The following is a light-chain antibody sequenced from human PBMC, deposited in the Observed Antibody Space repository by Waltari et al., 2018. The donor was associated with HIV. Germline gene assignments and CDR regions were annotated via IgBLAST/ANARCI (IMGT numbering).Light chain of an antibody. CDR1: TGAVTSGHY. Sequence: QAVVTQEPSLTVSPGGTVTLTCGSSTGAVTSGHYPYWFQQKPGQAPRTLIFDTSNKHSGTPARFAGSLLGGKAALTLSGAQPEDEAEYYCLLSYSGTRPWVFGGGTKLTVL. CDR3: LLSYSGTRPWV. V-gene: IGLV7-46*01. J-gene: IGLJ3*02. CDR2: DTS.